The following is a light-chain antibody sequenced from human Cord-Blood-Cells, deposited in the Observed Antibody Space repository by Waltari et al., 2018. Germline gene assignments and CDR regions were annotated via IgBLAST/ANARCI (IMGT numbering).Light chain of an antibody. CDR1: SSNIGSNT. V-gene: IGLV1-44*01. CDR2: SNN. J-gene: IGLJ3*02. Sequence: QSVLTQPPSASGTPGQRVTISCSGSSSNIGSNTVNWYQQLPGTAPKLLIHSNNQRPSGVPGRFSGSKSGTSASLAIRGLQSEDEADYYCAAWDDSLNGLVFGGGTKLTVL. CDR3: AAWDDSLNGLV.